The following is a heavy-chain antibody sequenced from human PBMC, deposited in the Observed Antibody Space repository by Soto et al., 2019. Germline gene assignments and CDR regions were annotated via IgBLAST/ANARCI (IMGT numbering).Heavy chain of an antibody. CDR1: GFSLSTSGVG. CDR2: IYWNDDK. Sequence: QITLKESGPTLVKPTQTLTLTCTFSGFSLSTSGVGVGWIRQPPGKALEWLALIYWNDDKRYSPSLKSRLTITKDTSKNRLVLTMTNMDPVDTATYYSAHSRYYDSSGYYSGLYFDSWGQGTLVTVSS. J-gene: IGHJ4*02. D-gene: IGHD3-22*01. V-gene: IGHV2-5*01. CDR3: AHSRYYDSSGYYSGLYFDS.